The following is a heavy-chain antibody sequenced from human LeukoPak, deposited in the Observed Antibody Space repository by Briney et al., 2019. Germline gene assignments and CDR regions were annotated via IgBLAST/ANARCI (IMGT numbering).Heavy chain of an antibody. D-gene: IGHD6-13*01. CDR3: ARKLSTAAAGYNWFDP. CDR1: GFTFSSYW. J-gene: IGHJ5*02. Sequence: PGGSLRLSCAASGFTFSSYWMIWVRQAPGKGLEWVANIKQDGSEKYYVDSAKGQFTISRDNAKNSLYLQMESLRAEDTAVYYCARKLSTAAAGYNWFDPWGQGTLVTVSS. V-gene: IGHV3-7*01. CDR2: IKQDGSEK.